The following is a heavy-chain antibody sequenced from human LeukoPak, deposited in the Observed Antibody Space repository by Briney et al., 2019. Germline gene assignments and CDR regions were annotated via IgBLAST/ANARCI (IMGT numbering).Heavy chain of an antibody. CDR2: IYSGGST. D-gene: IGHD3-16*02. CDR1: GFTVSSNY. CDR3: TRNEYYDYVWGSYRPFDY. J-gene: IGHJ4*02. Sequence: GGSLRLSCAASGFTVSSNYMSWVRQAPGKGLEWVSVIYSGGSTYYADSVKGRFTISRDNSKNTLYLQMNSLRAEDTAVYYCTRNEYYDYVWGSYRPFDYWGQGTLVTVSP. V-gene: IGHV3-66*02.